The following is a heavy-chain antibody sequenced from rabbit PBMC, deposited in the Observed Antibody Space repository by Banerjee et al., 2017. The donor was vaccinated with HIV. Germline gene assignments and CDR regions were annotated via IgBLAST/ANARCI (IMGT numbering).Heavy chain of an antibody. V-gene: IGHV1S45*01. D-gene: IGHD1-1*01. CDR3: ARNRDSGYSGYANGMDL. Sequence: QEQLVESGGGLVKPEGSLTLTCKASGFSFSDREVMCWVRQAPGKGLEWISCIAGSSSGFTYSATWAKGRFTCSKTSSTTVTLQMTSLTVADTATYFCARNRDSGYSGYANGMDLWGPGTLVTVS. J-gene: IGHJ6*01. CDR2: IAGSSSGFT. CDR1: GFSFSDREV.